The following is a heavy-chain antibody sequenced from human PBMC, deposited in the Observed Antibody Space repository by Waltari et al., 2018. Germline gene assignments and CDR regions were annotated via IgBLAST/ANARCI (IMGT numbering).Heavy chain of an antibody. Sequence: EVHLVQSGGGLVQPGGSVRLSCAASGFKCSSYSMDGFRQAPGKGLEWVSYISSSSSTVYYADSVKGRFTISRDNAKNSLYLQMNSLRAEDTAVYYCAREYYTHFDYWGQGTLVTVSS. V-gene: IGHV3-48*01. CDR2: ISSSSSTV. J-gene: IGHJ4*02. CDR3: AREYYTHFDY. D-gene: IGHD3-10*01. CDR1: GFKCSSYS.